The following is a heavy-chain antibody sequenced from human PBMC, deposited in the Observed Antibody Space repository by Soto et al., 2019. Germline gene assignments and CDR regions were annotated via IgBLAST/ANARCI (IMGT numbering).Heavy chain of an antibody. J-gene: IGHJ4*02. D-gene: IGHD2-2*01. CDR1: GFTFSSYS. V-gene: IGHV3-21*01. CDR3: ARERAAVVPAASVDY. CDR2: ISSSSSYI. Sequence: GVSLRLSCAASGFTFSSYSMNWVRQAPGKGLEWVSSISSSSSYIYYADSVKGRFTISRDNAKNSLYLQMNSLRAEDTAVYYCARERAAVVPAASVDYWGQGTMVTVS.